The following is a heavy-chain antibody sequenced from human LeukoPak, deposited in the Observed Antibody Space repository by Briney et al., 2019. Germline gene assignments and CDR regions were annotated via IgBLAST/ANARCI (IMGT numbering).Heavy chain of an antibody. J-gene: IGHJ4*02. CDR1: VGSFSSYA. V-gene: IGHV1-69*06. Sequence: ASVRVSCKQSVGSFSSYAISWVRQAPGGGLGWVGGIFPVVVAANYAQTFQGRVTITADKSTSTAYMELSSLRSEDTAVYYWARVFSYGSQRQYYFDYWGQGTLVTVPS. CDR3: ARVFSYGSQRQYYFDY. D-gene: IGHD5-18*01. CDR2: IFPVVVAA.